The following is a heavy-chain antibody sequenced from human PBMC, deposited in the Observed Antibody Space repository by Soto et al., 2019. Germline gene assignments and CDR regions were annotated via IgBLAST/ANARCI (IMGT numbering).Heavy chain of an antibody. CDR3: ARAREDSSGWFDY. CDR2: INPKSGGT. V-gene: IGHV1-2*02. D-gene: IGHD6-19*01. Sequence: QVQLVQSEAEVKQPGASMKVSCKASGYIFSDNYIHWVRQAPGQGLEWMAWINPKSGGTNYARNFQGRVTLTRDTSISTAYMDLSRLTSDDTAVYYCARAREDSSGWFDYWGQGTLVTVSS. J-gene: IGHJ4*02. CDR1: GYIFSDNY.